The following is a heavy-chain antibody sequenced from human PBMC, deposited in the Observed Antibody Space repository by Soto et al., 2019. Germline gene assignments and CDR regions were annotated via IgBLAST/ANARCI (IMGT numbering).Heavy chain of an antibody. V-gene: IGHV4-34*01. CDR1: GGSFSGYY. CDR2: INHSGST. J-gene: IGHJ4*02. D-gene: IGHD5-18*01. Sequence: QVQLQHWGAGLLKPSETLSLTCAVYGGSFSGYYWSWIRQPPGKGLEWIGEINHSGSTNYNPSLKSRVTISVDTSKSQFSLKLSSVTAADTAVYYCARKYSYGLFGYWGQGTLVTVSS. CDR3: ARKYSYGLFGY.